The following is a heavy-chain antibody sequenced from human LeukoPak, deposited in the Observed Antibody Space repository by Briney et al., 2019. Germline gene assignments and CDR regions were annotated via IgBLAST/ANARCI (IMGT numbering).Heavy chain of an antibody. V-gene: IGHV5-51*01. Sequence: GESLKISCKGSGYSFTSYWIGWVRQMPGKGLEWMGIIYPGDSDTRYSPSFQGQVTISADKSISTAYLQWSSLKASDAAMYYCARPHDYCDSSGYPSYFDYWGQGTLVTVSS. CDR2: IYPGDSDT. D-gene: IGHD3-22*01. CDR1: GYSFTSYW. CDR3: ARPHDYCDSSGYPSYFDY. J-gene: IGHJ4*02.